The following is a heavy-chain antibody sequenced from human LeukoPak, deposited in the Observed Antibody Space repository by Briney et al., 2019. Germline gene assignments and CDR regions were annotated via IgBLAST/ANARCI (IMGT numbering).Heavy chain of an antibody. CDR1: GGSISSGGYY. CDR3: ARLPAAIKNNWFDP. CDR2: IYHSGST. V-gene: IGHV4-30-2*01. J-gene: IGHJ5*02. Sequence: SETLSLTCTVSGGSISSGGYYWSCIRQPPGKGLECIGYIYHSGSTYYNPSLKSRVTISVDRSKNQFSLKLSSVTAADTAVYYCARLPAAIKNNWFDPWGQGTLVTVSS. D-gene: IGHD2-2*01.